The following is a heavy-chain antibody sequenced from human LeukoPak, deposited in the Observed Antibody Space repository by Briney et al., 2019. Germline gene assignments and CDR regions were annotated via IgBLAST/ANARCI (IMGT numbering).Heavy chain of an antibody. CDR1: GGXFSGYY. D-gene: IGHD6-6*01. J-gene: IGHJ5*02. CDR2: ISHGGST. CDR3: ARSLRPSRAARYWFDP. V-gene: IGHV4-34*01. Sequence: SETLSLTCAVYGGXFSGYYCNWIRQPPGKGLEWIGEISHGGSTNYNPSLKSRVTISVDTSKNQFSLRLTSVTAADTAVYYCARSLRPSRAARYWFDPWGQGTLVTVSS.